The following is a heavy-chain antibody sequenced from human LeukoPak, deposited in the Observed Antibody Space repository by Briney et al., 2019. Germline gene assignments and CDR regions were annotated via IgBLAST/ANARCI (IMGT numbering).Heavy chain of an antibody. CDR3: ATLLWFGAPFDY. CDR1: GFTFSSYS. V-gene: IGHV3-30*02. D-gene: IGHD3-10*01. CDR2: IRYDGSNK. J-gene: IGHJ4*02. Sequence: GGSLRLSCAASGFTFSSYSMNWVRQAPGKGLEWVAFIRYDGSNKYYADSVKGRFTISRDNSKNTLYLQMNSLRAEDTAVYYCATLLWFGAPFDYWGQGTLVTVSS.